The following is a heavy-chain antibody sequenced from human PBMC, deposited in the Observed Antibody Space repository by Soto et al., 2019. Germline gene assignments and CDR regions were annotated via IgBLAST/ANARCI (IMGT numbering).Heavy chain of an antibody. CDR2: IIPMFATP. D-gene: IGHD1-26*01. J-gene: IGHJ4*02. CDR1: GGTFYTYA. V-gene: IGHV1-69*01. CDR3: ARDRQFGNYFGSAY. Sequence: QVQLVQSGAEVRKPGSSVKGSCKASGGTFYTYAVSWVRQSPGQGLEWMGGIIPMFATPYYGQRLQGRVTISADESTGRVSMERRSLRAEDRAVYCCARDRQFGNYFGSAYWGQGPLVTVSS.